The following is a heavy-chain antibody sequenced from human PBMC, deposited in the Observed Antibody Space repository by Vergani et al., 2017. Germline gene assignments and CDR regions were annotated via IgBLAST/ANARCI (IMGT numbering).Heavy chain of an antibody. CDR3: AGAIVVDANSYFDY. J-gene: IGHJ4*02. Sequence: QVQLQESGPGLVKPSETLSLTYTVSGGSISSYYWSWIRQPPGKGLEWIGYIYYSGSTNYNPSLKSRVTISVDTSKNQFSLKLSSVTAADTAVYYCAGAIVVDANSYFDYWGQGTLVTVSS. D-gene: IGHD2-21*01. CDR2: IYYSGST. V-gene: IGHV4-59*01. CDR1: GGSISSYY.